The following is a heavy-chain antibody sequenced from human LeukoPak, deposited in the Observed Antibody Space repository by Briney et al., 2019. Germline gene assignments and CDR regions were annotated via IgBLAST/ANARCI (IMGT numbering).Heavy chain of an antibody. Sequence: SGPALVKPTQTLTLTCTFSGFSLSTSKMRVSWIRQPPGKALEWLARIDWDDDKFYSTSLKTRLTISKDTSKNQVVLTMTNMDPVDTATYYCARTAGCSATSCSLDYWGQGTLVTVSS. V-gene: IGHV2-70*04. CDR1: GFSLSTSKMR. J-gene: IGHJ4*02. CDR3: ARTAGCSATSCSLDY. CDR2: IDWDDDK. D-gene: IGHD2-2*01.